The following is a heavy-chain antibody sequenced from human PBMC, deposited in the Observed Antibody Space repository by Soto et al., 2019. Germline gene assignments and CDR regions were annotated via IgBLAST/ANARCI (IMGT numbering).Heavy chain of an antibody. CDR2: IWYDGSNK. J-gene: IGHJ4*02. V-gene: IGHV3-33*01. CDR3: ARWDSMVDY. CDR1: GFTFSSYG. D-gene: IGHD3-22*01. Sequence: QVQLVESGGGVVQPGRSLRLSCAASGFTFSSYGMHWVRQAPGKGLEWVAVIWYDGSNKYYADSVKGRFTISRDNSKNTLYLQMNSLRAEDTAVYCCARWDSMVDYWGQGTLVTVSS.